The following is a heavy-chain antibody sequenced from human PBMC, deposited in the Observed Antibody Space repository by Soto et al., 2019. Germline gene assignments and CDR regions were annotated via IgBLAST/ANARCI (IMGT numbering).Heavy chain of an antibody. CDR2: MTGDGRTT. D-gene: IGHD6-25*01. CDR3: AAAEVDY. CDR1: GFTFGDYW. J-gene: IGHJ4*02. Sequence: GSLRLSCAASGFTFGDYWMHWVRQPPGKGPEWVSRMTGDGRTTQYADSVKGRFTASRDNAKSTLYLQMNSLRAEDTAVYYCAAAEVDYWGPGTLVTVSS. V-gene: IGHV3-74*03.